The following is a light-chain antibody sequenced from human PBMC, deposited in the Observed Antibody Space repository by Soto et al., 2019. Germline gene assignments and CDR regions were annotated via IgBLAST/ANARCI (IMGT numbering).Light chain of an antibody. Sequence: DIQMTQSPSSVSASVGDRVTITGRSSEDISTWLAWYQQKPGKAPKLLIYAASSLQGGVPSRFSGSGSGTVFTLTISSLQPQDFATYYCQHADSFPLITFGQGTRLEIK. J-gene: IGKJ5*01. CDR3: QHADSFPLIT. V-gene: IGKV1-12*01. CDR2: AAS. CDR1: EDISTW.